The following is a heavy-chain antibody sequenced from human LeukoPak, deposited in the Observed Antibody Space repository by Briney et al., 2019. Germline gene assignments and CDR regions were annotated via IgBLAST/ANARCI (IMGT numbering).Heavy chain of an antibody. Sequence: GGSLRLSCAASGFTFSGYEVIWVRQAPGKGLEWVSYISASGNTKYYADSVKGRFTVSRDNAKNSLYLQMNSLRAEDTAVYYCAREGYYYFDYWGQGTLVTVSS. CDR1: GFTFSGYE. CDR3: AREGYYYFDY. CDR2: ISASGNTK. V-gene: IGHV3-48*03. D-gene: IGHD1-1*01. J-gene: IGHJ4*02.